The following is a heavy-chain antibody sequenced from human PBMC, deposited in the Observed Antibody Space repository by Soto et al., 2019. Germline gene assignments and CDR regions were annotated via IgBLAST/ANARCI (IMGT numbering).Heavy chain of an antibody. J-gene: IGHJ2*01. Sequence: SETLSLTCTVSGDSITAGGHYLAWSRQHPEKGLEWLGYIHYSGTTDYNPSLKSRLTVSVDTSKNQFSLSLSSVTAADTAIYYCAALTANYSNFSIWGRGTLVPVSS. CDR1: GDSITAGGHY. CDR3: AALTANYSNFSI. CDR2: IHYSGTT. D-gene: IGHD2-21*02. V-gene: IGHV4-31*03.